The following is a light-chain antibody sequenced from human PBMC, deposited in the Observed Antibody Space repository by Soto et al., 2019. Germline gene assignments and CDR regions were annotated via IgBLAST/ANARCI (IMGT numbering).Light chain of an antibody. V-gene: IGKV3-11*01. CDR3: QQRSNWPSIS. CDR2: DAS. J-gene: IGKJ5*01. CDR1: QSVSSX. Sequence: PATLSLSPGERAALSCRASQSVSSXLAXXQXXPXXXXXLXXXDASSRATDIPARFSGSGSGTDFTLTISSLEPEDFAIYYCQQRSNWPSISFGQGKRLEIK.